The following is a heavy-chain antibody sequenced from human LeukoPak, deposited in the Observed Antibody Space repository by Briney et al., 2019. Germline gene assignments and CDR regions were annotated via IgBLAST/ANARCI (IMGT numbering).Heavy chain of an antibody. D-gene: IGHD2-15*01. Sequence: GASVKVSCKASGYTFTSYAMHWVRQAPGQRLEWMGWINAGNGNTKYSQKFQGRVTITRDTSATTAYMELSSLRSEDTAVYYCTRGTGCTGGSCSYYGMDVRGQGTTVTVSS. J-gene: IGHJ6*02. CDR1: GYTFTSYA. CDR2: INAGNGNT. V-gene: IGHV1-3*01. CDR3: TRGTGCTGGSCSYYGMDV.